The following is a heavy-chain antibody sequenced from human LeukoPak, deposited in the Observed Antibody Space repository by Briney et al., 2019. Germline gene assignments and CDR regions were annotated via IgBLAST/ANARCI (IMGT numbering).Heavy chain of an antibody. Sequence: GASVKVSCKASGGTFTSYAISWVRQAPGQGLEWMGGIIPIFGTANYAQKFQGRVTITADESTSTAYMELSSLRSEDTAVYSCARKRFLEWYYFDYWGQGTLVTVSS. V-gene: IGHV1-69*13. J-gene: IGHJ4*02. D-gene: IGHD3-3*01. CDR1: GGTFTSYA. CDR3: ARKRFLEWYYFDY. CDR2: IIPIFGTA.